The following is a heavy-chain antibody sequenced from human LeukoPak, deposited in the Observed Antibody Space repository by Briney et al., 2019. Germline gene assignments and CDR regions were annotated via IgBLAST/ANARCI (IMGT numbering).Heavy chain of an antibody. D-gene: IGHD4-17*01. CDR2: ISGSGGST. CDR1: GFTFSTYG. V-gene: IGHV3-23*01. Sequence: PGGTLRLSCAASGFTFSTYGMSWVRQAPGKGLEWVSAISGSGGSTNYADSVKGRFTISRDNSKNTLYLHMNSLRAEDTAVYYCVLYGDYESPDGFDIWGQGTMVTVSS. J-gene: IGHJ3*02. CDR3: VLYGDYESPDGFDI.